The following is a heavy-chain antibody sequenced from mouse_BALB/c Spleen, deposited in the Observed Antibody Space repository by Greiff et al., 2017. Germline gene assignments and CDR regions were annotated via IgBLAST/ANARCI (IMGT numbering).Heavy chain of an antibody. CDR3: ARVPSYYGSSYGYAMDY. CDR1: GFSLTSYG. Sequence: VKVVESGPGLVAPSQSLSITCTVSGFSLTSYGVHWVRQPPGKGLEWLGVIWAGGSTNYNSALMSRLSISKDNSKSQVFLKMNSLQTDDTAMYYCARVPSYYGSSYGYAMDYWGQGTSVTVSS. J-gene: IGHJ4*01. V-gene: IGHV2-9*02. CDR2: IWAGGST. D-gene: IGHD1-1*01.